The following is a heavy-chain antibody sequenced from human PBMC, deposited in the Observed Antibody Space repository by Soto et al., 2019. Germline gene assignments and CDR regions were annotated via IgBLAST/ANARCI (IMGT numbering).Heavy chain of an antibody. V-gene: IGHV3-30*18. CDR2: ISYDGSNK. Sequence: PGGSLRLSCAASGFTFSSYGMHWVRQAPDKGLEWVAVISYDGSNKYYADSVKGRFTISRDNSKNTLYLQMNSLRAEDTAVYYCAKVRVRGVPLNPLVYFDYWGQGTLVTVSS. CDR3: AKVRVRGVPLNPLVYFDY. CDR1: GFTFSSYG. J-gene: IGHJ4*02. D-gene: IGHD3-10*01.